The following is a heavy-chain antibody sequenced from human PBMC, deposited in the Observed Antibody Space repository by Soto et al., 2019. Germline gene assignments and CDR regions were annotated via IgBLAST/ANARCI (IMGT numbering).Heavy chain of an antibody. D-gene: IGHD1-26*01. CDR3: TTDPIPGVLVGAPYNWFDP. CDR2: IKRKADGGTT. V-gene: IGHV3-15*07. J-gene: IGHJ5*02. CDR1: GFTFSNAW. Sequence: GGSLRLSCAASGFTFSNAWMNWVRQAPGKGLEWVGRIKRKADGGTTDYAEPVKGRFTISRDDSKNALYLQMNSLKTEDTAVYYCTTDPIPGVLVGAPYNWFDPWGQGTLVTVSS.